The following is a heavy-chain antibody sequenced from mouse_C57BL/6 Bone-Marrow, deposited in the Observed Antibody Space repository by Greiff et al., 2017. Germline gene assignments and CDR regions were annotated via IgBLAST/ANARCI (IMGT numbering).Heavy chain of an antibody. CDR1: GYTFTSYW. CDR3: ARMRDYDGAWFAY. V-gene: IGHV1-62-3*01. Sequence: QVQLQQPGAELVKPGASVKLSCKASGYTFTSYWMHWVKQRPGRGLEWIGRIDPNSGGTKYNEKFKGKATLTADKSSSTAYMELRSLTSEDSAVYFCARMRDYDGAWFAYWGQGTLVTVSA. CDR2: IDPNSGGT. J-gene: IGHJ3*01. D-gene: IGHD2-4*01.